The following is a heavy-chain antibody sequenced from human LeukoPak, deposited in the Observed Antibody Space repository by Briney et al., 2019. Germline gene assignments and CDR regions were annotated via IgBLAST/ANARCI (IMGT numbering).Heavy chain of an antibody. D-gene: IGHD5-18*01. V-gene: IGHV4-39*01. Sequence: PSETLSLTCTVSGGSISSSSYYWGWIRQPPGKGLEWIGSIYYSGSTYYNPSLKSRVTISVDTSKNQCSLKLSSVTAADTAVYYCARGERGYSYGVDYWGQGTLVTVSS. J-gene: IGHJ4*02. CDR1: GGSISSSSYY. CDR2: IYYSGST. CDR3: ARGERGYSYGVDY.